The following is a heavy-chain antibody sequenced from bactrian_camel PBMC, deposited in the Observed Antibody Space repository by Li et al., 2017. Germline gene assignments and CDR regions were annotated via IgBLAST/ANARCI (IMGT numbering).Heavy chain of an antibody. J-gene: IGHJ4*01. Sequence: DVQLVESGGGLVQPGESLRLSCAASGITFSRHDMSWVRQAPRKEVEWVAGITSLPSLFRAASYADSVKGRFTISHGNAKNTVFLQMNSLKPEDTAMYYCAARNGGGSVLCGFFSTDLTYWGQGTQVTVS. CDR1: GITFSRHD. CDR3: AARNGGGSVLCGFFSTDLTY. D-gene: IGHD6*01. CDR2: ITSLPSLFRAA. V-gene: IGHV3S40*01.